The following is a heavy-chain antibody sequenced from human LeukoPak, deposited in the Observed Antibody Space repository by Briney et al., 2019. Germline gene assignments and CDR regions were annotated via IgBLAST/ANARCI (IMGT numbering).Heavy chain of an antibody. CDR2: IRGGGAGA. CDR1: GFTFSNFA. Sequence: QPGGPLRLSCAASGFTFSNFAMAWVRQVPEKGLEWVSFIRGGGAGAHYADSVRGRFTISRDNSKNTLYLEMNSLRADDTAVYYCAKASYSYGNDAFDIWGQGTKVTVSS. CDR3: AKASYSYGNDAFDI. D-gene: IGHD3-16*02. J-gene: IGHJ3*02. V-gene: IGHV3-23*01.